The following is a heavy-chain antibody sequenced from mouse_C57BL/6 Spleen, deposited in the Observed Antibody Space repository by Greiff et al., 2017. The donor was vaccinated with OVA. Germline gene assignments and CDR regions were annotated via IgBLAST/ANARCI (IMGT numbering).Heavy chain of an antibody. CDR3: AAGPTVVVFDY. D-gene: IGHD1-1*01. J-gene: IGHJ2*01. V-gene: IGHV1-26*01. Sequence: VQLQQSGPELVKPGASVKISCKASGYTFTDYYMNWVKQSHGKSLEWIGDINPNNGGTSYNQKFKGKATLTVDKSSSTAYMELRSLTSEDSAVYYCAAGPTVVVFDYWGQGTTLTVSS. CDR1: GYTFTDYY. CDR2: INPNNGGT.